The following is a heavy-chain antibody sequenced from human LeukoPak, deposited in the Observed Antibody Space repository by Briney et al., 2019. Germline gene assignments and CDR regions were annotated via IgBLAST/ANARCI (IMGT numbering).Heavy chain of an antibody. Sequence: SQTLSLTCSVSGDSISSRDYYWSCIRQPPGKGLECIGYIYYSGSTSYNPSLKSRVTISVDRSKNQFSLKLSSVTAADTAVYYCASGYYDILTGTDAFDIWGQGTMVTVSS. V-gene: IGHV4-30-4*08. CDR3: ASGYYDILTGTDAFDI. J-gene: IGHJ3*02. D-gene: IGHD3-9*01. CDR2: IYYSGST. CDR1: GDSISSRDYY.